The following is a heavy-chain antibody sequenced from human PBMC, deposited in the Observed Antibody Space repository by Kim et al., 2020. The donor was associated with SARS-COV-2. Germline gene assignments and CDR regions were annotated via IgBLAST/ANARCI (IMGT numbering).Heavy chain of an antibody. J-gene: IGHJ6*02. CDR3: ARDRGRGYSSGNYYYYGMDV. CDR1: GGSISSYY. V-gene: IGHV4-59*13. CDR2: IYYSGST. Sequence: SETLSLTCTVSGGSISSYYWSWIRQPPGKGLEWIGYIYYSGSTNYNPSLKSRVTISVDTSKNQFSLKLSSVTAADTAVYYCARDRGRGYSSGNYYYYGMDVWGQGTTVTVSS. D-gene: IGHD6-19*01.